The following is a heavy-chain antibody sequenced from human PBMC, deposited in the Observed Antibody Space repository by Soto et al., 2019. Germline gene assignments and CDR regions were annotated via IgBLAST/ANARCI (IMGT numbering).Heavy chain of an antibody. CDR1: GTSISSYY. J-gene: IGHJ4*02. CDR3: ARYNSYAIDC. D-gene: IGHD2-8*01. V-gene: IGHV4-59*01. CDR2: IHYSGTT. Sequence: SETLSLTCTVSGTSISSYYWSWIRQPPGKGLEWIANIHYSGTTNYNPSLASRVTLSVDTSKNQFSLKMTSVTAADRAMYFCARYNSYAIDCWGRGTLVTVSS.